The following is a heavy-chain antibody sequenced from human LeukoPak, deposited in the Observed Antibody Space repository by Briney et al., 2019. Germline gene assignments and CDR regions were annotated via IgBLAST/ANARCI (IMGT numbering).Heavy chain of an antibody. Sequence: GGSLRLSCAASGFTFSDYYMSWIRQAPGKGLEWVSAISGSGANTYYTDSVKGRFTISRDNSNNALYLQMNSLRAEDTAVYYCTKEVSQSYGRTWGQGTLVTVSS. CDR3: TKEVSQSYGRT. CDR1: GFTFSDYY. CDR2: ISGSGANT. V-gene: IGHV3-23*01. J-gene: IGHJ4*02. D-gene: IGHD4-23*01.